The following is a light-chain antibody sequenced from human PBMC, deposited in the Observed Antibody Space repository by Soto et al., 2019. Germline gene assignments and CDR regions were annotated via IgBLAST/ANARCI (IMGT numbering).Light chain of an antibody. Sequence: DTQLTQSPSFLSASVGDRVTITCRASQGISSYLAWYQQKPGKAPKLLIYAASTLQSGVPSRFSGSGSGTEFTLTMSSLQPEDFATYYCQQGGTFGPGTKVDI. V-gene: IGKV1-9*01. CDR1: QGISSY. CDR2: AAS. CDR3: QQGGT. J-gene: IGKJ3*01.